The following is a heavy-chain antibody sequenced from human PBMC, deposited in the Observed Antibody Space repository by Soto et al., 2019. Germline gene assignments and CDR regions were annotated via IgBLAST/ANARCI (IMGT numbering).Heavy chain of an antibody. CDR3: ARRLLGVAVAGLDY. Sequence: ASVKVSCKASGGTFSSYAISWVRQAPGQGLEWMGGIIPIFGTANYAQKFQGRVTITADESTSTAYMELSSLRSEDTAVYYCARRLLGVAVAGLDYWGQGTLVTVS. CDR1: GGTFSSYA. D-gene: IGHD6-19*01. J-gene: IGHJ4*02. CDR2: IIPIFGTA. V-gene: IGHV1-69*13.